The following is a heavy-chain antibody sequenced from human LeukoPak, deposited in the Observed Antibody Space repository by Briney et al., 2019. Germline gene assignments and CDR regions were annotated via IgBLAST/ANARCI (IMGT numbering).Heavy chain of an antibody. V-gene: IGHV3-23*01. CDR2: IRGGGGSA. D-gene: IGHD4-17*01. CDR3: ARDPNGDYIGAFDM. CDR1: GFTFSAYA. Sequence: GGSLRLSCAASGFTFSAYAMMWVRQAPGKGPEWVSAIRGGGGSAFYADSVKGRFTISRDNSKYTLFLQMNSLRAEDTAVYYCARDPNGDYIGAFDMWGPGTMVTVSS. J-gene: IGHJ3*02.